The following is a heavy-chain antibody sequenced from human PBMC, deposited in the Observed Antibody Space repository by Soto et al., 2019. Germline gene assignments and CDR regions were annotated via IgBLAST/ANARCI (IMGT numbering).Heavy chain of an antibody. V-gene: IGHV4-59*08. CDR1: GGSISSYY. CDR2: IHYSGST. Sequence: QVQLQESGPGLVKPSETLSLSCTVSGGSISSYYWSWIRQPPGKGLEWIGYIHYSGSTNYNPSLKSRVTISVDTSKNQFSLKLSSVAAADAAVYYCASRWGRTFDYWGQGTLVTVSS. D-gene: IGHD1-26*01. CDR3: ASRWGRTFDY. J-gene: IGHJ4*02.